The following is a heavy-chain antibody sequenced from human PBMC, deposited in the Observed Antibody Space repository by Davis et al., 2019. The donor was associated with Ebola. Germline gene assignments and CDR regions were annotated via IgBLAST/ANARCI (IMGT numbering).Heavy chain of an antibody. D-gene: IGHD3-3*01. CDR1: GFTFKSHA. Sequence: GGSLRLSCAASGFTFKSHAMHWVRQAPGKGLEWVAGISYDGSKEMYADSVKGRFTISRDNSKNTLYLQMNSLRAEDTAVYYCAKAYDFWSGYADYWGQGTLVTVSS. V-gene: IGHV3-30*04. CDR2: ISYDGSKE. J-gene: IGHJ4*02. CDR3: AKAYDFWSGYADY.